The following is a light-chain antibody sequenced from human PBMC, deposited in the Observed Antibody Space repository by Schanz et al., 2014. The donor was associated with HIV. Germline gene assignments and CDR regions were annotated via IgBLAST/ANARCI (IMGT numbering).Light chain of an antibody. V-gene: IGKV3-11*01. J-gene: IGKJ1*01. CDR1: QSVRRN. CDR2: DAS. Sequence: EIVMTQSPATLSVSPGERATLSCRASQSVRRNLAWYQQKPGQAPRLLIYDASNRASGLPARFGGSGSGADFTLTISGLEPEDFAVYYCQQRSNWPPWTFDQGTKVEIK. CDR3: QQRSNWPPWT.